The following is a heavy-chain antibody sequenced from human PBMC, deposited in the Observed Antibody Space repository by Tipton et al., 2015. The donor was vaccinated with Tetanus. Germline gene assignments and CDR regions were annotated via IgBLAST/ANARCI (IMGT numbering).Heavy chain of an antibody. CDR1: GYTFTSYG. CDR2: ISAYNGNT. Sequence: QSGPEVKKPGASVKVSCKASGYTFTSYGISWVRQAPGQGLEWMGWISAYNGNTNYAQKLQGRVTMTTDTSTSTAYMELRSLRSDDTAVFYCASHYGSGSDDAFDIWGQGTMVTVSS. CDR3: ASHYGSGSDDAFDI. V-gene: IGHV1-18*01. J-gene: IGHJ3*02. D-gene: IGHD3-10*01.